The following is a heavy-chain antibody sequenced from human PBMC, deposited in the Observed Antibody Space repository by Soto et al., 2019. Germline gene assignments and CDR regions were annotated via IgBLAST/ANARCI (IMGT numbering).Heavy chain of an antibody. CDR1: GYTITGTF. D-gene: IGHD3-10*01. J-gene: IGHJ6*02. Sequence: GASVMVCCKDRGYTITGTFMHCVRQAPGQGLEWMGWINPNSGGTNYAQKFQGRVTMTRDTSISTAYMELSRLRSDDTAVYYCAREGGENVYGSGRYYHRSFCYGMDSWG. CDR3: AREGGENVYGSGRYYHRSFCYGMDS. V-gene: IGHV1-2*02. CDR2: INPNSGGT.